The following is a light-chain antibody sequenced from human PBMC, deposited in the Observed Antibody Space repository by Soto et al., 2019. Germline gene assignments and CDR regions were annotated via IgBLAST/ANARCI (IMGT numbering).Light chain of an antibody. CDR2: DAP. V-gene: IGKV1-33*01. J-gene: IGKJ3*01. CDR3: QQYEGAPLIT. Sequence: DIQMTQSPSSLSASVGDRVTITCQASPDIRQHLDWYQQKPGKVPKLLIHDAPNVGTGVHSRFSGSGSGTDFTFTISSLQAEDFATYYCQQYEGAPLITFGPGTKVDMK. CDR1: PDIRQH.